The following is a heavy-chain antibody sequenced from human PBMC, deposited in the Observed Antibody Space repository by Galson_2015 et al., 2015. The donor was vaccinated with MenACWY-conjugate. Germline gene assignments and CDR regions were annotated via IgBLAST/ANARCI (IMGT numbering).Heavy chain of an antibody. CDR1: GFTFSSYT. CDR2: IKQDGSGK. Sequence: SLRLSCAASGFTFSSYTMHWVRQAPGKGLDWVANIKQDGSGKYYVDSVKGRFIISRDNAQNSLFLQMDSLRAEDTAVYYCARAKEQWLSKTFDLWGQGTMVTVSA. V-gene: IGHV3-7*01. CDR3: ARAKEQWLSKTFDL. J-gene: IGHJ3*01. D-gene: IGHD6-19*01.